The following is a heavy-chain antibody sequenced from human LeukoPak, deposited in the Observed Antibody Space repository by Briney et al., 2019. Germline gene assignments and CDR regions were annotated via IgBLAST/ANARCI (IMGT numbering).Heavy chain of an antibody. D-gene: IGHD3-3*01. CDR1: GFTFSSYA. Sequence: GSLRLSCAASGFTFSSYAMSWVRQAPGKGLEWVSAISGSGGSTYYADSVKGRFTISRDNSKNTLYLQMNSLRAEDTAVYYCAKVEHYDFWSGFDCLDPWGQGTLVTVSS. J-gene: IGHJ5*02. CDR2: ISGSGGST. V-gene: IGHV3-23*01. CDR3: AKVEHYDFWSGFDCLDP.